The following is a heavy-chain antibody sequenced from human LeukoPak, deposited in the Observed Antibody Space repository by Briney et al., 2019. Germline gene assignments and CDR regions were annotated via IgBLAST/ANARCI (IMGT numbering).Heavy chain of an antibody. CDR3: ARLRYFDWLLPDFDY. CDR2: IKQDGSEK. V-gene: IGHV3-7*01. Sequence: GGSLRLSCAASGFTFSSYWMSWVRQAPGKGLEWVANIKQDGSEKYYVDSVKGRFTISRDNAKNSLYLQMNSLRAEDTAAYYCARLRYFDWLLPDFDYWGQGTLVTVSS. D-gene: IGHD3-9*01. J-gene: IGHJ4*02. CDR1: GFTFSSYW.